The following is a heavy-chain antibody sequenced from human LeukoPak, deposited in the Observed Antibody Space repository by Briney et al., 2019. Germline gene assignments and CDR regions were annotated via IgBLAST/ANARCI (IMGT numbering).Heavy chain of an antibody. D-gene: IGHD2-15*01. CDR3: ARACSGGTCYSDNWFDP. Sequence: GASVKVSCKASGYTFTGYYMHWVRQAPGQGLEWVGRINPNSGGTNYAQRFQGRVTMTRDTSLSTTYMDLSRLRSDDTAVYYCARACSGGTCYSDNWFDPWGQGTLVTVPS. CDR1: GYTFTGYY. CDR2: INPNSGGT. J-gene: IGHJ5*02. V-gene: IGHV1-2*06.